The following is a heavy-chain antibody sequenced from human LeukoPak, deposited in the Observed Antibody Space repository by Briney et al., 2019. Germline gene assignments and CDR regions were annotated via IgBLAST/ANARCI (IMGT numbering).Heavy chain of an antibody. CDR3: ARDPHPIQYSSGWHQDY. J-gene: IGHJ4*02. CDR2: ISAYNGDT. Sequence: ASVKVSCKASGYTFTSYGISWVRQAPGQGLEWMGWISAYNGDTNYAQKLQGRVTMTTDTSTTTAYMELRSLRSDDTAVYYCARDPHPIQYSSGWHQDYWGQGTLVTVSS. V-gene: IGHV1-18*01. CDR1: GYTFTSYG. D-gene: IGHD6-19*01.